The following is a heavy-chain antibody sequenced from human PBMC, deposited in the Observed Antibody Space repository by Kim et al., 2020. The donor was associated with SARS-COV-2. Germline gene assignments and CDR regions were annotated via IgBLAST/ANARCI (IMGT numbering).Heavy chain of an antibody. CDR1: GFTFSNAW. J-gene: IGHJ4*02. CDR2: IKSKTDGGTT. V-gene: IGHV3-15*01. CDR3: TTESFGDPTDY. D-gene: IGHD2-21*01. Sequence: GGSLRLSCAASGFTFSNAWMSWVRQAPGKGLEWVGRIKSKTDGGTTDYAAPVKGRFTISRDDSKNTLYLQMNSLKTEVTAVYYCTTESFGDPTDYWGQGTLVTVSP.